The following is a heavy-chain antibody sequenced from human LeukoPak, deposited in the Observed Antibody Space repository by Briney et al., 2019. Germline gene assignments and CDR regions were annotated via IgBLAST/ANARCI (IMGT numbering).Heavy chain of an antibody. V-gene: IGHV3-74*01. Sequence: GGSLRLSCAASGNYWMHWVRQAPGKGLVWVSHINSDGSWTGYADSVKGRFTISKDNTKNTVYLQMNNLRAEDTAVYYCVSFYETYWGRGTLVTVSS. CDR1: GNYW. J-gene: IGHJ4*02. D-gene: IGHD2-2*01. CDR3: VSFYETY. CDR2: INSDGSWT.